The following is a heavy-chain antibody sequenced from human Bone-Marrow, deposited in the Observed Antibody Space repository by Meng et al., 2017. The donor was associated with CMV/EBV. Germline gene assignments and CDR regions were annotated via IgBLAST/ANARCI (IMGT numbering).Heavy chain of an antibody. V-gene: IGHV3-48*04. CDR2: ISYITSDGST. CDR3: ARDAGNSGYGMDV. J-gene: IGHJ6*01. CDR1: GFTFSSYA. D-gene: IGHD4-23*01. Sequence: GGSLRLSCAASGFTFSSYAMSWVRQAPGKGLEWISWISYITSDGSTYYADSVKGRFTISRDNAKNSLYLQMNSLRAEDTAVYYCARDAGNSGYGMDVWGQGPTVTFYS.